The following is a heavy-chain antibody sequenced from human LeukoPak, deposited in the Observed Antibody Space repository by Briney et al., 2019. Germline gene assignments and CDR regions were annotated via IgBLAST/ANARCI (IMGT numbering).Heavy chain of an antibody. J-gene: IGHJ4*02. V-gene: IGHV3-30*02. CDR1: GFTFSSYG. Sequence: GGSLRLSCAASGFTFSSYGMHWVRQAPGKGLGWVAFIRYDGSNKYYADSVKGRFTISRDNSKNTLYLQMNSLRAEDTAVYYCAKDFGPYYYDSSGYYPDYWGQGTLVTVSS. D-gene: IGHD3-22*01. CDR2: IRYDGSNK. CDR3: AKDFGPYYYDSSGYYPDY.